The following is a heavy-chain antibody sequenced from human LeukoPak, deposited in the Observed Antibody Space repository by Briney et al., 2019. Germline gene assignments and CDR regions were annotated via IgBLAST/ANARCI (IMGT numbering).Heavy chain of an antibody. D-gene: IGHD3-10*01. Sequence: GGSLRLSCAASGFTFSTYAMHWVRQGPGKGLEWVAVISYDGSNKYYADSVKGRFTISRDNSKNTLYLQMSSLSAEDTAVYYCARTTTPHYYGSGSYALGYGGQGTLVTVSS. V-gene: IGHV3-30-3*01. CDR2: ISYDGSNK. J-gene: IGHJ4*02. CDR1: GFTFSTYA. CDR3: ARTTTPHYYGSGSYALGY.